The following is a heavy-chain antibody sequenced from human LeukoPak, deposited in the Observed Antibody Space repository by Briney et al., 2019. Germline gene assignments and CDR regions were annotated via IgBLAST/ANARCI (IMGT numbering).Heavy chain of an antibody. CDR1: GGSISSSSYY. CDR2: IYYSGST. J-gene: IGHJ4*02. Sequence: SETLSLTCTVSGGSISSSSYYWGWIRQPPGKGLEWIGSIYYSGSTYYNPSLKSRVTISVDTSKNQFSLKLSSVTAADTAVYYCARDPMYYYGSGSSDWGQGTLVTVSS. CDR3: ARDPMYYYGSGSSD. V-gene: IGHV4-39*07. D-gene: IGHD3-10*01.